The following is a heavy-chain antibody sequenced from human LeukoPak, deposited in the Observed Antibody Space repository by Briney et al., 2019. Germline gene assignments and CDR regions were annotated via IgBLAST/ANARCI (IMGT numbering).Heavy chain of an antibody. CDR3: ARGAYDYVWGGYRAGYNWFDP. CDR1: GGSFSGYY. J-gene: IGHJ5*02. V-gene: IGHV4-34*01. Sequence: SETLSLTCAVYGGSFSGYYWSWIRQPPGKGLEWIGEINHSGSTNYNPSLKSRVTISVDTSKNQFSLKLSSVTAADTAVYYCARGAYDYVWGGYRAGYNWFDPWGQGTLVTVSS. D-gene: IGHD3-16*02. CDR2: INHSGST.